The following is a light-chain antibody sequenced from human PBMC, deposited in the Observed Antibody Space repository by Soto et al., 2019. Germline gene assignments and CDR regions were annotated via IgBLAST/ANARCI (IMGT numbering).Light chain of an antibody. CDR2: SNN. CDR1: SSNIGSNT. CDR3: AAWDDSLNVV. J-gene: IGLJ2*01. V-gene: IGLV1-44*01. Sequence: QSVLTQPPSTSGTPGQRVTISCSGSSSNIGSNTVNWYQQLPGTAPKLLIYSNNQRPSGVPDRFSGSKSGTSASLAISGLQSEGEADYYCAAWDDSLNVVFGGGTKLTVL.